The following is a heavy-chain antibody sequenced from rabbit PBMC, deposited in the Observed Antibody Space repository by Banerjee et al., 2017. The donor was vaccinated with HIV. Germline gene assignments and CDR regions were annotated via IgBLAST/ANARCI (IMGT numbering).Heavy chain of an antibody. V-gene: IGHV1S40*01. J-gene: IGHJ4*01. CDR1: GFSFSSGYY. CDR2: IGTGSGST. Sequence: QQLVESGGGLVKPGASPTLTCKASGFSFSSGYYMCWVRQAPGKGLEWIGCIGTGSGSTWFASRAKGRVPISKTSSTTVTLQMTSRTAADTATYFWASGYSGIVFNLWGPVPLVT. D-gene: IGHD1-1*01. CDR3: ASGYSGIVFNL.